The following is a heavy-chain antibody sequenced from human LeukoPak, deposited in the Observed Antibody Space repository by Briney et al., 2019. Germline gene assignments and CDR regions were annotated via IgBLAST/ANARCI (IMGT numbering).Heavy chain of an antibody. Sequence: GRSLRLSCAASGFTFSSYGMHWVRQAPGKGLEWVAVISYDGSKKYYADSVKGRFTISRDNSKNTLYVQMNSLRAEDTAVYYCAREDEGVFDYWGQGTLVTVSS. J-gene: IGHJ4*02. CDR3: AREDEGVFDY. CDR2: ISYDGSKK. V-gene: IGHV3-30*03. D-gene: IGHD3-16*01. CDR1: GFTFSSYG.